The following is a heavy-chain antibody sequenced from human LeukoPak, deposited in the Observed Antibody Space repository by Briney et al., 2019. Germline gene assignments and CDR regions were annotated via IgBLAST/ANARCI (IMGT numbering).Heavy chain of an antibody. CDR1: GGSISSYY. Sequence: SETLSLTCTVSGGSISSYYWSWIRQPPGKGLEWIGYIYYSGSTNYNPSLKSRVTISVDTSKNQFSLKLSSVTAADTAVYYCARGPVHSSSWSELGYYMDVWGKGTTVTVSS. D-gene: IGHD6-13*01. V-gene: IGHV4-59*01. CDR3: ARGPVHSSSWSELGYYMDV. J-gene: IGHJ6*03. CDR2: IYYSGST.